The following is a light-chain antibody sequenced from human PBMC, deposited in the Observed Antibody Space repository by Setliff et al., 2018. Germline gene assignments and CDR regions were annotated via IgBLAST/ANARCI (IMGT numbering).Light chain of an antibody. Sequence: LTQPASVSGSPGQSITISCTGTSSDVGGYNYVSWYQQHPGKAPKLMIYEVSDRPSGVSNRFSGSKSGNTASLTISGLQAEDGADYYCTSYTSSRTYVFGTGTKGTVL. J-gene: IGLJ1*01. CDR3: TSYTSSRTYV. V-gene: IGLV2-14*01. CDR1: SSDVGGYNY. CDR2: EVS.